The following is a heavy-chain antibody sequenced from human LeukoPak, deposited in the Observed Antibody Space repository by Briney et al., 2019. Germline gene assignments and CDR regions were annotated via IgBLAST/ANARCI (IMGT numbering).Heavy chain of an antibody. CDR2: IYYSGST. V-gene: IGHV4-59*08. CDR3: ARIDRAVAGTIDY. CDR1: GGSISSYF. J-gene: IGHJ4*02. D-gene: IGHD6-19*01. Sequence: SEALSLTCTVSGGSISSYFWSWIRQPPGKGLEWIGYIYYSGSTNYNPSLKSRVTMSVDTSKNQFSLKLSSVTATDTAVYYCARIDRAVAGTIDYWGQGTLVTVSS.